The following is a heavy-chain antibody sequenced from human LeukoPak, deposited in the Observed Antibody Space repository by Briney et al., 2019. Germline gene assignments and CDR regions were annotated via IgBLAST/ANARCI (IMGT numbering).Heavy chain of an antibody. D-gene: IGHD3-22*01. V-gene: IGHV3-30*02. Sequence: GGSLRLSCAASGFTFSSYGMHWVRQAPGKGLEWVAFIRYDGSNKYYADSVKGRFTISRDNSKNTLYLQMNSLRAEDTAVYYCARSADDSSGYYPSHYYYYYMDVWGKGTTVTVSS. CDR1: GFTFSSYG. CDR2: IRYDGSNK. J-gene: IGHJ6*03. CDR3: ARSADDSSGYYPSHYYYYYMDV.